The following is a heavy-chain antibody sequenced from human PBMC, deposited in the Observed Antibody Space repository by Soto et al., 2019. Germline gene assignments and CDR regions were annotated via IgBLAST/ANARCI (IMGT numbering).Heavy chain of an antibody. V-gene: IGHV1-3*01. CDR2: INAGNGNT. CDR3: ARGLAPYYFDY. D-gene: IGHD6-19*01. Sequence: ASVKVSCKASGYTFTSYARHWVRQAPGQRLEWMGWINAGNGNTKYSQKFQGRVTITRDTSASTAYMELSSLRSEDTAVYYCARGLAPYYFDYWGQGTLVTVSS. J-gene: IGHJ4*02. CDR1: GYTFTSYA.